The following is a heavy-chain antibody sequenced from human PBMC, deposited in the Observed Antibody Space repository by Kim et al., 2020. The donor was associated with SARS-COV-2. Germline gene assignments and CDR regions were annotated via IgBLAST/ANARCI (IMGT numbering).Heavy chain of an antibody. CDR3: ARGRRYYDILTGYYTDKYYFYY. D-gene: IGHD3-9*01. Sequence: SETLSLTCTVSGGSISSSSYYWGWIRQPPGKGLEWIGSIYYSGSTYYNPSLKSRVTISVDTSKNQFSLKLSSVTAADTAVYYCARGRRYYDILTGYYTDKYYFYYWGQGTLVTVSS. CDR1: GGSISSSSYY. J-gene: IGHJ4*02. V-gene: IGHV4-39*07. CDR2: IYYSGST.